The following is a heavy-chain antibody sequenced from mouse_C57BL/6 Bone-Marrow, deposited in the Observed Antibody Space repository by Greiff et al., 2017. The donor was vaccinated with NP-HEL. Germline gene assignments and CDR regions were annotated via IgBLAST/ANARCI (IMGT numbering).Heavy chain of an antibody. CDR3: VRPHYYYAYFDY. Sequence: EVQRVESGGGLVQPKGSLKLSCAASGFSFNTYAMNWVRQAPGKGLEWVARIRSKSNNYATYYADSVKDRFTISRDDSESMLYLQMNNLKTEDTAMYYCVRPHYYYAYFDYWGQGTTLTVSS. CDR1: GFSFNTYA. J-gene: IGHJ2*01. CDR2: IRSKSNNYAT. V-gene: IGHV10-1*01. D-gene: IGHD1-1*01.